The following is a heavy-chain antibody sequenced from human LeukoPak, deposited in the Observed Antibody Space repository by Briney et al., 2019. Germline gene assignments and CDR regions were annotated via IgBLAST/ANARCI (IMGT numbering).Heavy chain of an antibody. CDR1: GGSISSYY. Sequence: SETLSLTCTFSGGSISSYYWSWIRQPPGKGLEWIGYIYTSGSTNYKPSLKSRVTISVDTSKSQFSLKLSSVTAADTAVYYCARYVCTNGVCYTSSWFDPWGQGTLVTVSS. J-gene: IGHJ5*02. V-gene: IGHV4-4*09. CDR3: ARYVCTNGVCYTSSWFDP. D-gene: IGHD2-8*01. CDR2: IYTSGST.